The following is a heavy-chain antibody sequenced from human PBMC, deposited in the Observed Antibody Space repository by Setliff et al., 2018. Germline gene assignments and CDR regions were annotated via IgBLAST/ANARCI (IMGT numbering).Heavy chain of an antibody. CDR3: ARDRRPFNWGGNDAFDI. J-gene: IGHJ3*02. CDR1: GFTFSSYS. V-gene: IGHV3-48*01. D-gene: IGHD7-27*01. CDR2: ISSSSSTI. Sequence: GGSLRLSCAASGFTFSSYSMNWVRQAPGKGLEWVSYISSSSSTIYYADSVKGRFTISRDNAKNSLYLQMNSLRAEDTAVYYCARDRRPFNWGGNDAFDIWGQGTMVTVSS.